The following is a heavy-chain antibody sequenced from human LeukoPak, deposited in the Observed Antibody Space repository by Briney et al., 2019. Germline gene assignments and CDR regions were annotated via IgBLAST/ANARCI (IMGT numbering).Heavy chain of an antibody. J-gene: IGHJ4*02. Sequence: GGSLRLSCAVSGITLSNYGMSWVRQAPGKGLEWVAGISDSGGSTNYADSVKGRFTISRDNSKNTLYLQTNSLRAEDTAVYYCAKGGLGYCSSTSCSNFDYWGQGTLVTVSS. CDR2: ISDSGGST. CDR3: AKGGLGYCSSTSCSNFDY. V-gene: IGHV3-23*01. D-gene: IGHD2-2*01. CDR1: GITLSNYG.